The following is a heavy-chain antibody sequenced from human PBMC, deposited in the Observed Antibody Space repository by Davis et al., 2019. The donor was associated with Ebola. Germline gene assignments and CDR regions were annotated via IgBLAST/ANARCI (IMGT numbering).Heavy chain of an antibody. CDR1: GGSISSGGYY. CDR3: ARELGGSGSYYTYYFDY. CDR2: IYYSGST. Sequence: PSETLSLTCTVSGGSISSGGYYWSWIRQHPGKGLEWIGYIYYSGSTYYNPSLKSRVTISVDTSKNQFSLKLSSVTAADTAVYYCARELGGSGSYYTYYFDYWGQGTLVTVSS. V-gene: IGHV4-31*03. J-gene: IGHJ4*02. D-gene: IGHD3-10*01.